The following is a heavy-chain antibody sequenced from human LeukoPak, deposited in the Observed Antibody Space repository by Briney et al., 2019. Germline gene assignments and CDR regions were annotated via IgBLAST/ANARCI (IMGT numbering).Heavy chain of an antibody. V-gene: IGHV1-46*01. CDR1: GYTFTSYY. CDR3: ARNEAVAGMADY. CDR2: INPSGGST. D-gene: IGHD6-19*01. J-gene: IGHJ4*02. Sequence: APVKPSCKASGYTFTSYYMHWVRQSPGQGLEWMGIINPSGGSTSYAQKFQGRVTMTRDTSTSTVYMELSSLRSEDTAVYYCARNEAVAGMADYWGQGTLVTVSS.